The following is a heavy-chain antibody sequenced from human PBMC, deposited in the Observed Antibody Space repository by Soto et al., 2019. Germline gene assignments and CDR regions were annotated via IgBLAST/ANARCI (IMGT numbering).Heavy chain of an antibody. D-gene: IGHD6-6*01. CDR2: ISGSGGST. Sequence: GGSLRLSCAASGFTFSSYAMSWVRQAPGKGLEWVSAISGSGGSTYYADSVKGRFTISRDNSKNTLYLQMNSLRAEDTAVYYCAKDQGGWEYSSSKLGYGMDVWGQGTTVTVSS. V-gene: IGHV3-23*01. CDR3: AKDQGGWEYSSSKLGYGMDV. CDR1: GFTFSSYA. J-gene: IGHJ6*02.